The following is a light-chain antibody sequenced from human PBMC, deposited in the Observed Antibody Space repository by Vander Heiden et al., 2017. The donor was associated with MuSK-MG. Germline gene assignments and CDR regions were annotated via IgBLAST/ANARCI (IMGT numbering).Light chain of an antibody. J-gene: IGKJ4*01. V-gene: IGKV1-9*01. Sequence: DIQLTQSPSLLSASVGDSVTITCRASQGINNYLAWFQQKPGKTPELLIFAASILQSGAPSRFSGSASGTEFTLTISSLQAEDFATYYCQQINSVPFIFGGGTKVEI. CDR1: QGINNY. CDR2: AAS. CDR3: QQINSVPFI.